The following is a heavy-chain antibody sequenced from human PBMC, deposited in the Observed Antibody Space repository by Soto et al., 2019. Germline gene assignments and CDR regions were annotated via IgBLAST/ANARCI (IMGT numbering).Heavy chain of an antibody. CDR2: ISYSGIT. CDR1: GGSISSGSYY. Sequence: ETLSLTCTVSGGSISSGSYYWGWIRQPPGKGLEWIGSISYSGITYFKPSLKSRVTISVDTSKNQFSLQLSSVTAADTAVFYCARHGPVVFTPFDYWGQGTLVTVSS. D-gene: IGHD3-22*01. CDR3: ARHGPVVFTPFDY. V-gene: IGHV4-39*01. J-gene: IGHJ4*02.